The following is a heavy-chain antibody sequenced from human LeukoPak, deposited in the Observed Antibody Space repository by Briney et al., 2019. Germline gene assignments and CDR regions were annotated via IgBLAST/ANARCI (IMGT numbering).Heavy chain of an antibody. D-gene: IGHD2-2*01. CDR2: IIPIFGTA. CDR1: GGTFSSYA. CDR3: ARVGVVYCSSTSCPKAPTNYYYYGMDV. Sequence: ASVKVSCKAPGGTFSSYAISWVRQAPGQGPEWMGGIIPIFGTANYAQKFQGRVTITADESTSTAYMELSSLRSEDTAVYYCARVGVVYCSSTSCPKAPTNYYYYGMDVWGKGTTVTVSS. V-gene: IGHV1-69*01. J-gene: IGHJ6*04.